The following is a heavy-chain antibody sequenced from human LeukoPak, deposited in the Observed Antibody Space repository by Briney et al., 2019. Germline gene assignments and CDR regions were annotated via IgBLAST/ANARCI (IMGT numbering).Heavy chain of an antibody. CDR2: FDPEDGET. V-gene: IGHV1-24*01. Sequence: ASVKVSCKVSGYTLTELSMHWVRQAPGKGLEWMGGFDPEDGETIYAQKFQGRVTMTEDTSTDTAYMELSSLRSKDTAVYYCATRLSDDLSADPAFDIWGQGTMVTVSS. D-gene: IGHD3-3*01. CDR1: GYTLTELS. J-gene: IGHJ3*02. CDR3: ATRLSDDLSADPAFDI.